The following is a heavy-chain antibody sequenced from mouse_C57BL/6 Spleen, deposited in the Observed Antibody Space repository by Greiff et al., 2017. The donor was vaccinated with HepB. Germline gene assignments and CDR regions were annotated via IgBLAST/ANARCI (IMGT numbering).Heavy chain of an antibody. V-gene: IGHV1-20*01. D-gene: IGHD1-1*01. J-gene: IGHJ4*01. CDR2: INPYNGDT. CDR3: ARDYGSSYYAMDY. CDR1: GYSFTGYF. Sequence: EVKLQESGPELVKPGDSVKISCKASGYSFTGYFMNWVMQSHGKSLEWIGRINPYNGDTFYNQKFKGKATLTVDKSSSTDHMELRSLTSEDSAVYYCARDYGSSYYAMDYWGQGTSVTVSS.